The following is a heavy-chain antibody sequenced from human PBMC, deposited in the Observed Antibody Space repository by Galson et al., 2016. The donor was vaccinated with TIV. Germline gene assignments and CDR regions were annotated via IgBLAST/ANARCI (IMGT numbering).Heavy chain of an antibody. CDR2: IDWEDDK. V-gene: IGHV2-70*11. CDR1: GFSLTTPGMC. D-gene: IGHD6-19*01. Sequence: PALVKPTQTLTLTCTFSGFSLTTPGMCVSWIRQPPGKALEWLARIDWEDDKYYSTSLKTRLTISKDTSKTQVVRKMTNLDPADTATYSCARSSGWSLEDRGRGTLGPVS. CDR3: ARSSGWSLED. J-gene: IGHJ4*02.